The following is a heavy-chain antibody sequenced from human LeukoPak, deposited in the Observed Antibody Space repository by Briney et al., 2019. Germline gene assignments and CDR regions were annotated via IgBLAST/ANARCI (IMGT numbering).Heavy chain of an antibody. CDR2: IYYSGSP. J-gene: IGHJ4*02. V-gene: IGHV4-30-4*08. D-gene: IGHD5-18*01. Sequence: SQTVSLTCTVSGGSISSGDYYWSWIRQPPGKGLEWYGYIYYSGSPYYNPSLKSRVTISVDTSKNQFSLKLSSVADADTAVYYRGRNKVEVVHTGLDYLGQGTLVTVSS. CDR1: GGSISSGDYY. CDR3: GRNKVEVVHTGLDY.